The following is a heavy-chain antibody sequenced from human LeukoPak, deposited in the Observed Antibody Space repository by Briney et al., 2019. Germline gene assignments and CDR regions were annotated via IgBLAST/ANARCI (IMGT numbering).Heavy chain of an antibody. CDR2: ISSSSRTI. CDR3: ARDSLPWEPLPLNY. Sequence: GGSLRLSCAASGFTFSSYNMNWVRQAPGKGLEWVSYISSSSRTIYYADSVKGRFTISRDSAKNSLYLQMNSLRDEDTAVYYCARDSLPWEPLPLNYWGQGTLVTVSS. CDR1: GFTFSSYN. V-gene: IGHV3-48*02. J-gene: IGHJ4*02. D-gene: IGHD1-26*01.